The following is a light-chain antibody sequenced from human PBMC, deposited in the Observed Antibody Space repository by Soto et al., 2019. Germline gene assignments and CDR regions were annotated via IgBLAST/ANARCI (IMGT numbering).Light chain of an antibody. CDR2: EGT. J-gene: IGLJ1*01. V-gene: IGLV2-23*01. Sequence: QSVLAQPASVSGSPGQSITVSCAGTSSDVGGYNLVSWYQQHPGKAPKLIIYEGTERPSGISPRFSGSKSGNTASLTISGLQAEDEADYYCSSYTSSSTYVFGYGTKVTV. CDR3: SSYTSSSTYV. CDR1: SSDVGGYNL.